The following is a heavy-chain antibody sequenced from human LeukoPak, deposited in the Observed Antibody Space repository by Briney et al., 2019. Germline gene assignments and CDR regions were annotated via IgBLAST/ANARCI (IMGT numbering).Heavy chain of an antibody. J-gene: IGHJ3*02. Sequence: ASVKVSCKASGYTFTGYYMHWVRQAPGQGLEWMGWINPNSGGTNYAQKFQGRVTMTRDTSISTAYMGLSRLRSDDTAVYYCARFSGEDAFEIWGQGKMVPVFS. CDR1: GYTFTGYY. D-gene: IGHD1-26*01. CDR2: INPNSGGT. V-gene: IGHV1-2*02. CDR3: ARFSGEDAFEI.